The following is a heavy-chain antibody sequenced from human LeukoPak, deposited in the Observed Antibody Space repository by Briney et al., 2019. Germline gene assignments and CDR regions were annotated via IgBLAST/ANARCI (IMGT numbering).Heavy chain of an antibody. Sequence: PSETLSLTCAVYGGSFSGYYWSWIRQPPGKGLEWIGEINHSGSTNYNPSLKSRVTISVDTSKNQFSLKLSSVTAADTAVYYCARGPSVLRYFDRTTYYYYYMDVWGRGTTVTVSS. CDR3: ARGPSVLRYFDRTTYYYYYMDV. CDR2: INHSGST. CDR1: GGSFSGYY. D-gene: IGHD3-9*01. V-gene: IGHV4-34*01. J-gene: IGHJ6*03.